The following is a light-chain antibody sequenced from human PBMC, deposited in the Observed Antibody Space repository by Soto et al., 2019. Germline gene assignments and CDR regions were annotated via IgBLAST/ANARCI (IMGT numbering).Light chain of an antibody. V-gene: IGKV3-15*01. CDR2: GAS. CDR1: QSVSSN. CDR3: KKYNNGWT. J-gene: IGKJ1*01. Sequence: EIVMTQSPATLSVSRGERVTLSCRASQSVSSNLAWYQQKPGQAPRLLIYGASTRATGIPARFSGSGSGTDFTLTFSSLQSEVFAFYYGKKYNNGWTFAKGTKVNIK.